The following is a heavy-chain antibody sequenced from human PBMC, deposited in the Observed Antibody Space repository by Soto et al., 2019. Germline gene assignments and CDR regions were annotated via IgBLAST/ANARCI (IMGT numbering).Heavy chain of an antibody. CDR3: ARDRLRGYDSSGFYS. Sequence: ASVKVSCKASGYTFTGYYIHWVRQAPGQGLEWKGWIKPSDGNRNFAQKFEDRVTMTTATSTNTVFLELRSLKSDDTAIYYCARDRLRGYDSSGFYSWGQGTMVTVSS. J-gene: IGHJ4*02. CDR2: IKPSDGNR. D-gene: IGHD3-22*01. CDR1: GYTFTGYY. V-gene: IGHV1-18*04.